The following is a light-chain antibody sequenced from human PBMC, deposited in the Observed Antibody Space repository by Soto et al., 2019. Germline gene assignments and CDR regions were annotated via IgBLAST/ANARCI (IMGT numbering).Light chain of an antibody. CDR2: DVS. CDR1: SSDVGSYKY. CDR3: NSYTTSSTLV. V-gene: IGLV2-14*03. J-gene: IGLJ1*01. Sequence: QSVLTQPASVYGSPGQSITISCTGTSSDVGSYKYVSWYQQHPGKAPKLMIYDVSNRPSGVSNRFSGSKSGNTASLTISGLRAEDEADYYCNSYTTSSTLVFGTGTKVTV.